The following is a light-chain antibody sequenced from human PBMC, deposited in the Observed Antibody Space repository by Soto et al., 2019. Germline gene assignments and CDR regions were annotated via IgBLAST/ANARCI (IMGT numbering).Light chain of an antibody. J-gene: IGLJ2*01. CDR2: EVS. CDR3: SSYTSSSTLVV. CDR1: SSDVGGYNY. V-gene: IGLV2-14*01. Sequence: QSALTQPASVSGSPGQSITISCTGTSSDVGGYNYVSWYQQHPGKAPKLMIFEVSNRPSGVSNRFSGSKSGNTASLTISGLQAEDEADYYCSSYTSSSTLVVFGGGTTLPVL.